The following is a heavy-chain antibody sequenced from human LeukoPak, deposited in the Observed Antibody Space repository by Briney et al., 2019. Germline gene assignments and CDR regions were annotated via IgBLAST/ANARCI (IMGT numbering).Heavy chain of an antibody. V-gene: IGHV1-18*01. CDR2: ISAYNGNT. CDR3: ARDHRYCSSTSCVRGRLGY. J-gene: IGHJ4*02. Sequence: ASVKVSCKAPGYTFTSYGISWVRQAPGQGLEWMGWISAYNGNTNYAQKLQGRVTMTTDTSTSTAYMELRSLRSDDTAVYYCARDHRYCSSTSCVRGRLGYWGQGTLVTVSS. CDR1: GYTFTSYG. D-gene: IGHD2-2*01.